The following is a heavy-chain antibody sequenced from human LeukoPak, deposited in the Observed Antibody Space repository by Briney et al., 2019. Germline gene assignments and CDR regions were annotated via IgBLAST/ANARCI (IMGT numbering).Heavy chain of an antibody. D-gene: IGHD4-17*01. CDR1: GYTFTRYD. CDR3: ARGHRSGDYSL. J-gene: IGHJ3*01. Sequence: ASVKVSCKASGYTFTRYDINWVRQATGQGLEWMGWINTKSGMTGHAQKFQGRITITKDTSISTVYMELSSLSSEDTAVYYCARGHRSGDYSLWGQGTMVTVSS. V-gene: IGHV1-8*03. CDR2: INTKSGMT.